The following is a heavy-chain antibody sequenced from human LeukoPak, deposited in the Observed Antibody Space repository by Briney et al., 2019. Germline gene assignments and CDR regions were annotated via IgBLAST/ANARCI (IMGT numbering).Heavy chain of an antibody. CDR1: GYTFTGYY. D-gene: IGHD3-22*01. V-gene: IGHV1-2*02. CDR2: INPNSGGT. J-gene: IGHJ4*02. CDR3: ARVYYYDSSGYYYDY. Sequence: ATVKVSCKASGYTFTGYYMHWVRQAPGQGLEWMGWINPNSGGTNYAQKFQGRVTMTRDTSISTAYIELSRLRSDDTAVYYCARVYYYDSSGYYYDYWGQGTLVTVSS.